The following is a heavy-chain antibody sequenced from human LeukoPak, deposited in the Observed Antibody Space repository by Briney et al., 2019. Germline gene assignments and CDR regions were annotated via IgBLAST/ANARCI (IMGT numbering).Heavy chain of an antibody. CDR2: ISAYNGNT. CDR1: GYTFTSYG. CDR3: ARSHLDNPTVTPPDY. D-gene: IGHD4-17*01. Sequence: ASVKVSCKAPGYTFTSYGISWVRQAPGQGLEWMGWISAYNGNTNYAQKLQGRVTMTTDTSTSTAYMELRSLRSDDTAVYYCARSHLDNPTVTPPDYWGQGTLVTVSS. J-gene: IGHJ4*02. V-gene: IGHV1-18*01.